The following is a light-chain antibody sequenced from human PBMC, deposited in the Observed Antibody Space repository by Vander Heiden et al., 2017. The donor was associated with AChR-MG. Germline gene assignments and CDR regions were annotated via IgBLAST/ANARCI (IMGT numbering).Light chain of an antibody. J-gene: IGLJ2*01. Sequence: QSVLTKPPSVAEAPRQRVTTSCSGSSANIGKNAVNWYQQLPGKAPKLLIYYDVLLPSGISDRFSGSKSGTSASMAISGLQSEDEADYYCAAWDDSLNGPVFGGGTKLTVL. V-gene: IGLV1-36*01. CDR2: YDV. CDR1: SANIGKNA. CDR3: AAWDDSLNGPV.